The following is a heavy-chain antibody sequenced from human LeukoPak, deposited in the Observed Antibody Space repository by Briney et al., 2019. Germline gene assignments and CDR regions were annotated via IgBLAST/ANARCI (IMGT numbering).Heavy chain of an antibody. J-gene: IGHJ3*02. V-gene: IGHV4-39*01. Sequence: SETLSLTCTVSGGSISSSSYYWGWIRQPPGKGLEWIGSIYYSGSTYYNPSLKSRVTISADTSKNQFSLKLSSVTAADTAVYNCARHSRWADAFDIWGQGTMVTVSS. CDR3: ARHSRWADAFDI. CDR2: IYYSGST. D-gene: IGHD6-13*01. CDR1: GGSISSSSYY.